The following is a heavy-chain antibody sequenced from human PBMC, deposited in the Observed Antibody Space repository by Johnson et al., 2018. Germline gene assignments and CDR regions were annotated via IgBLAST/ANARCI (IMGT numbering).Heavy chain of an antibody. CDR3: ARPPRGKPNDAFDI. CDR1: GFTFSSYS. D-gene: IGHD3-10*01. Sequence: EVQLLESGGGLVQPGGSLRLSCAASGFTFSSYSMNWVRQAPGKGLEWVSYISSSSSTIYYADSVKGRFTISRDNAKNSLYLQMNSLRDEDTAVYYCARPPRGKPNDAFDIWGQGTMVTVSS. V-gene: IGHV3-48*02. J-gene: IGHJ3*02. CDR2: ISSSSSTI.